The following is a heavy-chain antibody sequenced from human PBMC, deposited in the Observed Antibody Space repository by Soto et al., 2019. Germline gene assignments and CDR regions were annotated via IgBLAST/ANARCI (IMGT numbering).Heavy chain of an antibody. Sequence: PSETLSLTCTVSGGSISGYYWSWIRQLPGKGLEWIGYIYHTGTTNYNPSLKSRVTISVDTSKNQFPLKLSSVTAADTAVYYCARNMDAFDPWGQGTLVTVSS. CDR3: ARNMDAFDP. CDR1: GGSISGYY. D-gene: IGHD3-10*01. V-gene: IGHV4-59*01. CDR2: IYHTGTT. J-gene: IGHJ5*02.